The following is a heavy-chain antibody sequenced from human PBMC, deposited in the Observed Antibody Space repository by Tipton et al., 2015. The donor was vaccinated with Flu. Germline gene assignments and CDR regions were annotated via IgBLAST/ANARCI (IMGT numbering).Heavy chain of an antibody. J-gene: IGHJ4*02. V-gene: IGHV4-59*01. D-gene: IGHD3-22*01. CDR3: VREADSSGSYPFDY. CDR1: GGSISSYY. Sequence: LRLSCTVSGGSISSYYWSWIRQPPGKGLGWIGYIYYSGSTNYNPTLKSRVTISVDTSKNLFYLKLSSVTAADTGVYYCVREADSSGSYPFDYWGQGTLVTVSS. CDR2: IYYSGST.